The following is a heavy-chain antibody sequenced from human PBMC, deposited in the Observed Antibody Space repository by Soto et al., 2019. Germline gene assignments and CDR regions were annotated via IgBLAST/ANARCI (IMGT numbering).Heavy chain of an antibody. V-gene: IGHV3-23*01. CDR1: GFTFSSYD. Sequence: EVQLLESGGGLVQPGGSLRLSCAASGFTFSSYDMNWVRQAPGKGLEWVSGLCGSGVSTYYADSLQGRFTISRDNSKNRLSLQMNSLRAEDTSVYYCANVGGSKVYYDTSVYYLYYYYARDLWGQGTTVTVSS. CDR2: LCGSGVST. D-gene: IGHD3-22*01. J-gene: IGHJ6*02. CDR3: ANVGGSKVYYDTSVYYLYYYYARDL.